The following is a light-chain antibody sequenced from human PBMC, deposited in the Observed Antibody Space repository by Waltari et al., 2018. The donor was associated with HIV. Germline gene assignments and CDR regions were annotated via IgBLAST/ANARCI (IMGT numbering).Light chain of an antibody. CDR1: RSDVGGYTP. Sequence: QSALTQPASVTGSPGQSHTLSCTGSRSDVGGYTPVSRYQQHPGKAPKLMIYEVRNRPSGVSNRFSGSKSGNTASLTISGLQAEDEADYYCTSYTSSSTYVFGTGTKVTVL. V-gene: IGLV2-14*01. CDR2: EVR. CDR3: TSYTSSSTYV. J-gene: IGLJ1*01.